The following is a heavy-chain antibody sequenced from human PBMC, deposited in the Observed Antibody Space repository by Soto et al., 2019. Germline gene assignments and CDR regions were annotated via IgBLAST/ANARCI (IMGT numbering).Heavy chain of an antibody. CDR2: ISYDGSTK. D-gene: IGHD5-18*01. CDR3: AKEMYIYGPMDV. J-gene: IGHJ6*02. Sequence: VQLVESGGGVVQPGRSLRLSCAASGFTFSSYGMHWVRQAPGKGLEWVTLISYDGSTKYYADSVKGRFTISRDNSKNTLYLQMNSLRAEDTDVYYCAKEMYIYGPMDVWGQGTTVTVSS. CDR1: GFTFSSYG. V-gene: IGHV3-30*18.